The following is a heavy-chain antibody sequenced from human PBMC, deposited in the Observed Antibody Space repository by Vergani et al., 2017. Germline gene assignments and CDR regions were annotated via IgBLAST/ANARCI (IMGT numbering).Heavy chain of an antibody. CDR3: ARDEDVDIVATPWNYYYGMDV. V-gene: IGHV3-21*01. CDR2: ISSSSSYI. J-gene: IGHJ6*02. D-gene: IGHD5-12*01. Sequence: EVQLVESGGGLVKPGGSLRLSCAASGFTFSRYSMNWVRQAPGKGLEWVSSISSSSSYIYYADSVKGRFTISRDNAKNSLYLQMNSLRAEDTAVYYCARDEDVDIVATPWNYYYGMDVWGQGTTVTVSS. CDR1: GFTFSRYS.